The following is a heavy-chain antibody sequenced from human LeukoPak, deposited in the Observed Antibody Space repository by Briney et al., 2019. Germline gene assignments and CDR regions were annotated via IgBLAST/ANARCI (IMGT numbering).Heavy chain of an antibody. J-gene: IGHJ4*02. CDR3: AAGTAADF. D-gene: IGHD6-13*01. CDR1: DFTVSSNY. CDR2: ISSSSSYT. Sequence: PGGSLRLSCAASDFTVSSNYMSWVRQAPGKGLEWISYISSSSSYTDYADSVKGRFTISRDNAKSALYLQMNSLRLEDTAVYYCAAGTAADFWGQGTLVTVSS. V-gene: IGHV3-11*03.